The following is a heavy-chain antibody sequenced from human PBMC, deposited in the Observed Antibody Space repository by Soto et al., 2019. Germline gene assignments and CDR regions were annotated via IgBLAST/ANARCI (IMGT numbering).Heavy chain of an antibody. CDR2: ISYDGSYK. Sequence: QVQLVESGGGVVQPRRSLRLSCASSGFTFSSYGMHWVRQAPGKGLEWVAVISYDGSYKDYADSVKGRFTISRDNSKNTLYLQMNSLRAEDTALYYCAKWAGGFDYWGQGTLVTVSS. CDR1: GFTFSSYG. CDR3: AKWAGGFDY. J-gene: IGHJ4*02. V-gene: IGHV3-30*18.